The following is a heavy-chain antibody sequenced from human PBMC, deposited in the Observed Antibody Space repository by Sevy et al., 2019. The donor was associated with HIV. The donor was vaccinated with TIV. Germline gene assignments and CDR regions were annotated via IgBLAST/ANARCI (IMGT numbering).Heavy chain of an antibody. CDR1: GFTFRNYA. Sequence: GGSLRLSCAASGFTFRNYAIHWVRQAPGKGLEWVAVISHDGSHKYSADSVKGRFTISRDNSKNTLYLQMNSLRAEDTAMYYCAGDPTIYASGWYYFDYWGQGTLFTFSS. CDR2: ISHDGSHK. D-gene: IGHD6-19*01. V-gene: IGHV3-30*04. J-gene: IGHJ4*02. CDR3: AGDPTIYASGWYYFDY.